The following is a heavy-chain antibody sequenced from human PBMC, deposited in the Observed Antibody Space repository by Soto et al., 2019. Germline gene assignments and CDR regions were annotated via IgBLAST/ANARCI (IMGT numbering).Heavy chain of an antibody. J-gene: IGHJ4*02. D-gene: IGHD6-13*01. Sequence: LRLSCAASGFTFSSFAMSWVRQAPGKGLDWVSAISGSGGSTYSADSVKGRFTISRDNSKNTLYLQMSSLRAEDTAVYYCAKDIAAAGLDYWGQGTLVTVSS. CDR3: AKDIAAAGLDY. CDR1: GFTFSSFA. CDR2: ISGSGGST. V-gene: IGHV3-23*01.